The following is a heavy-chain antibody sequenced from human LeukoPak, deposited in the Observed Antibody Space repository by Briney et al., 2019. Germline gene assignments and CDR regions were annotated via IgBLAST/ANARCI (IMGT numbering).Heavy chain of an antibody. Sequence: ERSLRLSSTVSGFPLSDYVVHWVRQAPGKGLEWVAVTSADESIKSYSDSVRGRFTISRDNFKNILYLQMDSLGLEDTAVYFCARDPFLGGPDFLDYWGRGTLVTVSS. V-gene: IGHV3-30*03. CDR3: ARDPFLGGPDFLDY. CDR1: GFPLSDYV. J-gene: IGHJ4*02. D-gene: IGHD1-26*01. CDR2: TSADESIK.